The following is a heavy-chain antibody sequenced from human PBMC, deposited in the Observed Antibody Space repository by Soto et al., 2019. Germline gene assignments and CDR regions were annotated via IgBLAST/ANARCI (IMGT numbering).Heavy chain of an antibody. CDR3: ARETYGSGTYLSEPSIDY. V-gene: IGHV3-11*05. CDR2: ISSSSTYT. J-gene: IGHJ4*02. CDR1: GFTLSDYY. Sequence: QVQLVESGGGLVKPGGSLRLSCAASGFTLSDYYMNWIRQAPGKGLEWVSYISSSSTYTNYADSVKGRFTISRDNAKKSLYLQMNSLRAEDTDVYYCARETYGSGTYLSEPSIDYWGQGTLVTVSS. D-gene: IGHD3-10*01.